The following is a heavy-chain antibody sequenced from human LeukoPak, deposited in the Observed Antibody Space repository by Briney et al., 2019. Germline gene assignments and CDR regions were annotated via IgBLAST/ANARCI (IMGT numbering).Heavy chain of an antibody. CDR2: IIPIFGTA. CDR3: ARWLGDAFDI. V-gene: IGHV1-69*06. Sequence: SVKVSCKASGGTFSNYAINWVRQAPGQGLEWMGGIIPIFGTANYAQKFQGRVTITADKSTSTAYMELSSLRSEDTAVYYCARWLGDAFDIWGQGTMVTVSS. D-gene: IGHD3-22*01. J-gene: IGHJ3*02. CDR1: GGTFSNYA.